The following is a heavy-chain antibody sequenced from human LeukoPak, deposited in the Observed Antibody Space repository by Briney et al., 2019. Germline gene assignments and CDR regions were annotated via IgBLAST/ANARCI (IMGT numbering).Heavy chain of an antibody. CDR3: ARGGGDYNPFDY. CDR2: MYSGGST. J-gene: IGHJ4*02. D-gene: IGHD4-17*01. Sequence: PGGSLRLSCAASGFTFDNYGMSWVRQAPGKGLEWVSVMYSGGSTYYAESVKGRFTISRHNSKNTLYLEINSLRPDDTAVYYCARGGGDYNPFDYWGQGTLVTVSS. CDR1: GFTFDNYG. V-gene: IGHV3-53*04.